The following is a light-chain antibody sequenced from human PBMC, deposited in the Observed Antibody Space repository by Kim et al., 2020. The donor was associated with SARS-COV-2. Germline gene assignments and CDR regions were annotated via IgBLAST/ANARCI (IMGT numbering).Light chain of an antibody. J-gene: IGKJ2*01. CDR1: QSVSSN. Sequence: EIEMTQSPATLSVSPGERATLSCRASQSVSSNLAWYQQKPGQAPRLLIYGASTRATGIPARFSDSGSGTEFTLTISSLQSEDFAVYYCQQYNNWPLYTFGQGTKLEI. CDR3: QQYNNWPLYT. CDR2: GAS. V-gene: IGKV3-15*01.